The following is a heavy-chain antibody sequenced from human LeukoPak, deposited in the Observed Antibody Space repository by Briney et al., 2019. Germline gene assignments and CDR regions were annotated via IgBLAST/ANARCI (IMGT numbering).Heavy chain of an antibody. V-gene: IGHV3-74*01. CDR3: ARDTYRGQQLAHAFDI. Sequence: SGGSLRLSCAASGFTVSSNYMSWVRQAPGKGLEWVSRINTDGSSTSYADSVKGRFTISRDNAKNTLYLQMNSLRAEDTAVYYCARDTYRGQQLAHAFDIWGQGTMVTVSS. J-gene: IGHJ3*02. D-gene: IGHD6-13*01. CDR2: INTDGSST. CDR1: GFTVSSNY.